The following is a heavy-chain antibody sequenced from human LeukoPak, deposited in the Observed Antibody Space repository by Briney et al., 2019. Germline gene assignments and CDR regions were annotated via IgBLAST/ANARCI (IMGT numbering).Heavy chain of an antibody. CDR1: GDSVSRSDSY. CDR2: IYYSGRT. D-gene: IGHD3-22*01. CDR3: ARRRYYDGSGYLE. V-gene: IGHV4-39*01. J-gene: IGHJ1*01. Sequence: SGTLSLTCSVSGDSVSRSDSYWDWIRQPPGKGLEWIGTIYYSGRTYYSPSLKSRVTMSVDPSNNQFSLNLRSVTAADTALYYCARRRYYDGSGYLEWGQGTLLSVSS.